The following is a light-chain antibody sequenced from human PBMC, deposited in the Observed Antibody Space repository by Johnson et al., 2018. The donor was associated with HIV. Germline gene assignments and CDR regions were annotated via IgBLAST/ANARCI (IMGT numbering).Light chain of an antibody. Sequence: QSVLTQPPSVSAAPGQMVSISCSGSSSNIGKNYVSWYQQFPGTAPKLLIYENNKRPSGIPDRFSGSKSGTSATLGITGLQTGDEADYYCGTWDSSLSAGRGVFGTGTKVTVL. CDR1: SSNIGKNY. CDR3: GTWDSSLSAGRGV. CDR2: ENN. J-gene: IGLJ1*01. V-gene: IGLV1-51*02.